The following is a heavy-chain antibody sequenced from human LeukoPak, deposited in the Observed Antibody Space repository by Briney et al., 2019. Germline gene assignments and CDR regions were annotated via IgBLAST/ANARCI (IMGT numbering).Heavy chain of an antibody. J-gene: IGHJ4*02. CDR2: ISSSSSYI. Sequence: GGSLRLSCAASGFTFSSYSMNWVRQAPGKGLEWVSSISSSSSYIYYADSVKGRFTISRDNAKNSLYLQMNSLSAEDTAVYYCAKSGPYCSSTTCNYFDYWGQRTLVTVSS. V-gene: IGHV3-21*04. D-gene: IGHD2-2*01. CDR3: AKSGPYCSSTTCNYFDY. CDR1: GFTFSSYS.